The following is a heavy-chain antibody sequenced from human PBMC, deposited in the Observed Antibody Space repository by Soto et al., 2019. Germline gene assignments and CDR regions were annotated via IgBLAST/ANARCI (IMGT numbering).Heavy chain of an antibody. D-gene: IGHD3-10*01. J-gene: IGHJ4*02. CDR2: IKSKPDGETI. CDR3: TTDLPSGSDDY. V-gene: IGHV3-15*07. Sequence: GGSLRLSCAASGFTFSNAWMNWVRQPPGKGLEWVGRIKSKPDGETIDYAAPVKGRFTISRDDSKATLYLQMDSLKTEDTAVYFCTTDLPSGSDDYWGQGTLVTVSS. CDR1: GFTFSNAW.